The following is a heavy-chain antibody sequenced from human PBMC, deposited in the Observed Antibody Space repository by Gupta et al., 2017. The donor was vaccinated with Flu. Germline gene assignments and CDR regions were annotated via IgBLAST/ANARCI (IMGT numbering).Heavy chain of an antibody. V-gene: IGHV3-7*01. J-gene: IGHJ4*02. CDR2: IEQDGSEK. Sequence: MSWVRQAPVKGLEWVANIEQDGSEKYYVDSVRCRFTFSRDNANNSLYLQMNSLRAEDTAVYYWARSSSGYFDYWGQGTLVTVSS. CDR3: ARSSSGYFDY. D-gene: IGHD7-27*01.